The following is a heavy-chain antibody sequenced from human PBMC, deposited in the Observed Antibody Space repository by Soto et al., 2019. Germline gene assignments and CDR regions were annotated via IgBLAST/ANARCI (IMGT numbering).Heavy chain of an antibody. CDR2: TYYSGNT. CDR1: GGSITSSNYH. CDR3: SRRTKARTGDD. Sequence: PSETLSLTCTVSGGSITSSNYHWGWSRQPPGKGLEWIGTTYYSGNTYYNPSLKSLVTMSMDASKNQFSLTLSPVAVADTAVYYCSRRTKARTGDDWGHGTLVTVYS. J-gene: IGHJ4*01. V-gene: IGHV4-39*01. D-gene: IGHD2-8*01.